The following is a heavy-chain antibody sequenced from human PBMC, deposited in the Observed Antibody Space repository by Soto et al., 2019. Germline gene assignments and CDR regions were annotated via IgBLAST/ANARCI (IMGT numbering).Heavy chain of an antibody. Sequence: GGSLRLSCTASGFTFGDYAMSWFRQAPGKGLEWVGFIRSKAYGGTTEYAASVKGRFTISRDDSKSIAYLQMNSLKTEDTAVYYCTSLQLGEPPSADYWGQGTLVTVSS. CDR1: GFTFGDYA. J-gene: IGHJ4*02. D-gene: IGHD3-16*01. CDR2: IRSKAYGGTT. CDR3: TSLQLGEPPSADY. V-gene: IGHV3-49*03.